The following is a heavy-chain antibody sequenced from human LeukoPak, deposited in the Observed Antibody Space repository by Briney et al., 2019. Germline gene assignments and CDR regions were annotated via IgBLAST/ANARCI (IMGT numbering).Heavy chain of an antibody. CDR2: IKGDGSHT. Sequence: GGSLRLSCAACGFTFSNYWMPWVRQVPGKGLVWVSRIKGDGSHTIYADSVKGRFTISRDNAKNTLYLQMKSLRAEDTAVYYCVRDWDHFDFDSWGQGTLVTVSS. CDR1: GFTFSNYW. D-gene: IGHD3-9*01. J-gene: IGHJ5*01. V-gene: IGHV3-74*01. CDR3: VRDWDHFDFDS.